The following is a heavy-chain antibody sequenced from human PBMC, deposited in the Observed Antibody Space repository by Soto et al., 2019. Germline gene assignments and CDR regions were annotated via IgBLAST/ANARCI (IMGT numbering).Heavy chain of an antibody. V-gene: IGHV4-39*01. D-gene: IGHD2-2*03. Sequence: PSETLSLTCTVSGDSVSTNSYSWGWIRQSPGKGLEWIGTIYSSENTYYNPSLLRRVTISVDTSKNEFSLRLSSVTAADTAVYYCARLNGYCISTNCHGYYGMDVWGQGTTVTVSS. J-gene: IGHJ6*02. CDR2: IYSSENT. CDR1: GDSVSTNSYS. CDR3: ARLNGYCISTNCHGYYGMDV.